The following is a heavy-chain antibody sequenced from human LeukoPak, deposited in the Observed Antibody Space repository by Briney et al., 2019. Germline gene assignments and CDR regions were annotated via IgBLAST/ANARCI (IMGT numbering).Heavy chain of an antibody. CDR2: IKQDGSEK. CDR3: AKGTYYYDSSGYYYDY. J-gene: IGHJ4*02. CDR1: GFTFSSYW. D-gene: IGHD3-22*01. V-gene: IGHV3-7*03. Sequence: PGGSLRLSCAASGFTFSSYWMSWVRQAPGKGLEWVANIKQDGSEKYYVDSVKGRFTISRDNAKNSLYLQMNSLRAEDTALYYCAKGTYYYDSSGYYYDYWGQGTLSPSPQ.